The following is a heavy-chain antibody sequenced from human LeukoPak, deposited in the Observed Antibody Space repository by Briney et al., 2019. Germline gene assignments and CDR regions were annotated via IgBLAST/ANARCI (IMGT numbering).Heavy chain of an antibody. D-gene: IGHD3-10*01. CDR1: GFTFSSYW. J-gene: IGHJ3*02. CDR3: ARANYYGSGRAAFDI. Sequence: PGGSLRLSCAASGFTFSSYWMHWVRQAPGKGRVWVSRINSDGSSTSYADSVKGRFTISRDNAKNTLYLQMNSLRAEDTAVYYCARANYYGSGRAAFDIWGQGTMVTVSS. CDR2: INSDGSST. V-gene: IGHV3-74*01.